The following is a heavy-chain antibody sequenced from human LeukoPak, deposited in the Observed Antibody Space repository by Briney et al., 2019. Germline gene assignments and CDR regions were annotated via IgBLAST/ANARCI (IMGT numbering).Heavy chain of an antibody. CDR2: ISSSSSYI. J-gene: IGHJ4*02. Sequence: PGGSLRLSCAASGFTFSSYSMNWVRQAPGKGLEWVSSISSSSSYIYYADSVKGRFTISRDNAKNSLYLQMNSLRAEDTAVYYCARDPRQWLGSPFDYWGQGTLVAVSS. V-gene: IGHV3-21*01. CDR3: ARDPRQWLGSPFDY. D-gene: IGHD6-19*01. CDR1: GFTFSSYS.